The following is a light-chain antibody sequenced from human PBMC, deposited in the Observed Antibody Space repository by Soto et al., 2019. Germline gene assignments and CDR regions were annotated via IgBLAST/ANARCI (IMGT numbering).Light chain of an antibody. J-gene: IGKJ1*01. V-gene: IGKV3-20*01. CDR3: QQYGSYPPWT. CDR1: QSVSSSY. CDR2: GAS. Sequence: EIVLTQSPGTLSLSPGERATLSCRASQSVSSSYLAWYQQKPGQAPMLLIYGASSSATGIPDRCSGSGSGRDFTLTINRLEPQDFAVDYCQQYGSYPPWTFGQGTKVEIK.